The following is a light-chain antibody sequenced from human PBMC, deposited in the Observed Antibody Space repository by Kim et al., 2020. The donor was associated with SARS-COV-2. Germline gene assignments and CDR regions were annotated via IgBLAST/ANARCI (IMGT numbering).Light chain of an antibody. CDR1: GGVSCY. CDR2: DAT. CDR3: QQRSDRPT. Sequence: SLAQGDGASRSCRPSGGVSCYLGWYQQKPGQPPRLLIYDATSRASGIPARCSGSGSGTDFTITISSREPEDFAVYYCQQRSDRPTFGEGTKVDIK. J-gene: IGKJ1*01. V-gene: IGKV3-11*01.